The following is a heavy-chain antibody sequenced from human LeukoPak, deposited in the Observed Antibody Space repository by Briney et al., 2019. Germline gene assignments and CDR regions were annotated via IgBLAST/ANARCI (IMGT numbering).Heavy chain of an antibody. J-gene: IGHJ4*02. CDR3: ARRAGWSEMGTSTCDY. CDR1: GGSISNYY. V-gene: IGHV4-59*08. CDR2: IYYSGSTKY. D-gene: IGHD5-24*01. Sequence: SETLSLTCTVSGGSISNYYWSWIRQPPGKGLEWIGFIYYSGSTKYKYNPSLESRVTISVDTSKNQFSLNLSSVTAADTAVYHCARRAGWSEMGTSTCDYWGQGTLVTVSS.